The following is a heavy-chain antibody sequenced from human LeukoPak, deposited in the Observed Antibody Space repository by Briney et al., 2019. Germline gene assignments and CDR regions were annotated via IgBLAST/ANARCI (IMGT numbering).Heavy chain of an antibody. Sequence: PSETLSLTCTVSGGSFTSRDYYWGWIRQPPGKGLEWIGNIHYSGSTHYNPSLKSRVTISIDTSKNQFSLKLDSVTAADTAVYFCARDDGGYDYWGQGALVTVSS. CDR2: IHYSGST. V-gene: IGHV4-39*07. CDR1: GGSFTSRDYY. J-gene: IGHJ4*02. D-gene: IGHD4-23*01. CDR3: ARDDGGYDY.